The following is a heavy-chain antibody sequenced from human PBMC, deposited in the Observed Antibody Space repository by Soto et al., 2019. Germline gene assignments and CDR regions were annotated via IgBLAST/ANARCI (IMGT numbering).Heavy chain of an antibody. Sequence: QVQLVQSGAEVKTPGSSLKVSCTVSGTRFSNYVISWVRQAPGHGLEWLGRIIPIFNTTQYPQNLKGRVTITADKSTNTASLELSSLRFDDTAVYYCAREGRGKKAGYNGLVSLGYWGQGTPVTVSS. J-gene: IGHJ4*02. CDR1: GTRFSNYV. D-gene: IGHD2-2*02. CDR3: AREGRGKKAGYNGLVSLGY. CDR2: IIPIFNTT. V-gene: IGHV1-69*06.